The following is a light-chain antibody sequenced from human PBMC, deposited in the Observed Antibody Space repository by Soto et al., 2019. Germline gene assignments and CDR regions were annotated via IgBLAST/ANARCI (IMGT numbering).Light chain of an antibody. Sequence: DIQMTQSPSTLSASVGDRVTITCRASQSISSWLAWYQQKPGKAPKLLIYDASSLESGVPSRFSGSGSGTEFTLTISSLQPDDFATYYCQQDNWEITFGPGTKVDIK. V-gene: IGKV1-5*01. CDR2: DAS. CDR3: QQDNWEIT. J-gene: IGKJ3*01. CDR1: QSISSW.